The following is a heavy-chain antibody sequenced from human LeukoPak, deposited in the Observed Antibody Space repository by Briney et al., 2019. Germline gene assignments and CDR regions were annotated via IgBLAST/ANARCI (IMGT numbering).Heavy chain of an antibody. D-gene: IGHD2-2*01. CDR2: IYYSGST. V-gene: IGHV4-59*01. CDR3: ARGPATSD. J-gene: IGHJ4*02. Sequence: SETLSLTCTVSGGSISSYYWSWIRQPPGKGLEWIGYIYYSGSTNYNPSLKSRVTISVDTSKNQFSLKLSSVTAADTAVYYCARGPATSDWGQGTLVTVSS. CDR1: GGSISSYY.